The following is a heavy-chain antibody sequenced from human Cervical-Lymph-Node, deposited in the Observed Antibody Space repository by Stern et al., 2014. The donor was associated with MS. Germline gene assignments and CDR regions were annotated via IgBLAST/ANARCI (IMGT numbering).Heavy chain of an antibody. J-gene: IGHJ4*02. Sequence: VQLVESGGGLVQPGRSLRLSCAVSGFTFDDYAMHWVRQAPGKGLEWVSGVSWNSDTIDYAESVKGRFPISRDNAKNSLYLRMSSLRAEDTAFYFCAKGEASSITIAGTGIDYWGQGTLVTVS. D-gene: IGHD6-13*01. CDR2: VSWNSDTI. CDR3: AKGEASSITIAGTGIDY. V-gene: IGHV3-9*01. CDR1: GFTFDDYA.